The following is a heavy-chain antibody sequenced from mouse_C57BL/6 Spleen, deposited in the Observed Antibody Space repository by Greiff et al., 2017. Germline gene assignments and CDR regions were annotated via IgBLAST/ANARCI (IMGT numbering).Heavy chain of an antibody. J-gene: IGHJ1*03. CDR1: GYTFTSYW. CDR2: IDPSDSET. V-gene: IGHV1-52*01. CDR3: AGCGSSYWYFDV. Sequence: QVQLQQPGAELVRPGSSVKLSCKASGYTFTSYWMHWVKQRPIQGLEWIGNIDPSDSETHYNQKFKDKATLTVDKSSSTAYMQLSSLTSEDSAVYYCAGCGSSYWYFDVWGTGTTVTVSS. D-gene: IGHD1-1*01.